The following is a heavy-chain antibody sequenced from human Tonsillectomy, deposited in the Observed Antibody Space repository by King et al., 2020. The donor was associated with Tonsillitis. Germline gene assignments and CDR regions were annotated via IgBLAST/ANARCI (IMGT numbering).Heavy chain of an antibody. CDR3: AKDGFATEAFDI. J-gene: IGHJ3*02. V-gene: IGHV4-4*07. D-gene: IGHD2-15*01. CDR1: GGSISSYY. Sequence: QLQESGPGLVKPSETLALTCTVSGGSISSYYWSWIRQPAGKGLGWIGRVYPSGSTNYNPSLRRRVTMSVYTSKNQFSLSLSSVTAADTAVYYCAKDGFATEAFDIWGQGTMVTVSS. CDR2: VYPSGST.